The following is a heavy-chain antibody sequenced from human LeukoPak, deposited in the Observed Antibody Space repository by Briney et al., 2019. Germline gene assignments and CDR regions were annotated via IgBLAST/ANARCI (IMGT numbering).Heavy chain of an antibody. J-gene: IGHJ4*02. D-gene: IGHD1-26*01. CDR1: GFTFSSYS. CDR2: ISSSSSHI. V-gene: IGHV3-21*01. CDR3: ARDDGATGLLGY. Sequence: PGGSLRLSCAASGFTFSSYSMNWVRQAPGKGLEWVSSISSSSSHIYYADSVKGRFTISRDNAKNSLYLQMNSLRAEDTAVYYCARDDGATGLLGYWGQGTLVTVSS.